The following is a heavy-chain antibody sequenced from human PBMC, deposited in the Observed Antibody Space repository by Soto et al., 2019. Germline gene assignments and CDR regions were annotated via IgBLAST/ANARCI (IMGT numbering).Heavy chain of an antibody. J-gene: IGHJ2*01. CDR1: RGTFSSYA. V-gene: IGHV1-69*12. Sequence: QVQLVQSGAEVKKPGSSVKVSCKASRGTFSSYAISWVRQAPGQGLEWMGGVIPIFGTANYAQKFQGRVTITAAESTSTAYMELSSLRSEDTAVYYCARAHSDGYNTYWYFDLWGRGTLVTVSS. D-gene: IGHD5-12*01. CDR2: VIPIFGTA. CDR3: ARAHSDGYNTYWYFDL.